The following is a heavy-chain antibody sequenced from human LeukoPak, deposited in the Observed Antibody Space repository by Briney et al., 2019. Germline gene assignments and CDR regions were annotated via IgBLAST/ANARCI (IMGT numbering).Heavy chain of an antibody. D-gene: IGHD3-3*01. CDR2: ISSSSSCI. CDR3: ARAGNSDFWSGYYEYHYYYMDV. CDR1: GFTFSSYS. J-gene: IGHJ6*03. Sequence: GGSLRLSCAASGFTFSSYSMNWVRQAPGKGLEWVSSISSSSSCIYYADSVKGRFTISRDNAKNSLYLQMNSLRAEDTAVYYCARAGNSDFWSGYYEYHYYYMDVWAKGTTVTVSS. V-gene: IGHV3-21*01.